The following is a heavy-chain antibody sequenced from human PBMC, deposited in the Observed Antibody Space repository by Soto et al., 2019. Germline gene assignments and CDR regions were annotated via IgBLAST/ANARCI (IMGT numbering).Heavy chain of an antibody. J-gene: IGHJ5*02. V-gene: IGHV3-30-3*01. D-gene: IGHD6-13*01. CDR2: ISFDGTNK. CDR1: GFTFSNFA. CDR3: AREVSGIAAAGSRDWFDP. Sequence: GGSLRLSCAASGFTFSNFAMHWVRQAPGKGLEWVAVISFDGTNKYYTDSVTGRFTVSRDNSRNTLYLQINSLRAEDTAVYYCAREVSGIAAAGSRDWFDPWGQGTLVTVSS.